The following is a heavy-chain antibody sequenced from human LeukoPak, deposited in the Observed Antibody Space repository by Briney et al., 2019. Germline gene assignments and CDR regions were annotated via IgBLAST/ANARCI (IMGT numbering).Heavy chain of an antibody. CDR2: IIPIFSTA. J-gene: IGHJ6*03. V-gene: IGHV1-69*05. Sequence: SVKVSCKASGSTFSSYAISWVRQAPGQGLEWMGGIIPIFSTANYAQKFQGRVTITTDESTSTAYMELSSLRSEDTAVYYCARAGPDYGDYSPLSYYYYMDGWGKGTTV. CDR3: ARAGPDYGDYSPLSYYYYMDG. D-gene: IGHD4-17*01. CDR1: GSTFSSYA.